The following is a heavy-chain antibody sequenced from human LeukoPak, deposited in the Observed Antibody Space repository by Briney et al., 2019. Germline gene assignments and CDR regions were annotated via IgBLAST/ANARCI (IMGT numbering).Heavy chain of an antibody. D-gene: IGHD1-1*01. Sequence: GGSLRLSRSASGFTFSGYAMLWVRPAPGKGLECVSAISNSGGSTYYADSVKGRFTISRDNPDNTLYLQMSSLRAEDTAVYYCAMNWNCDFWGHGTLVTVSS. CDR3: AMNWNCDF. CDR1: GFTFSGYA. CDR2: ISNSGGST. V-gene: IGHV3-64*04. J-gene: IGHJ4*01.